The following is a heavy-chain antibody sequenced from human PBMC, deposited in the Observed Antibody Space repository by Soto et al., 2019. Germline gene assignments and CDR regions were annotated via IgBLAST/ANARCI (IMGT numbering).Heavy chain of an antibody. Sequence: QVQLVESGGGVVQPGRSLRLSCAASGFTFSSYGMHWVRQAPGKGLEWVAVIWYDGSNKYYADSVKGRFTISRDNSKNTLYLQMSSLRAEDTAVYYCARAGVTTVEGGAAFDIWGQGTMVTVSS. CDR1: GFTFSSYG. CDR3: ARAGVTTVEGGAAFDI. J-gene: IGHJ3*02. D-gene: IGHD4-17*01. V-gene: IGHV3-33*01. CDR2: IWYDGSNK.